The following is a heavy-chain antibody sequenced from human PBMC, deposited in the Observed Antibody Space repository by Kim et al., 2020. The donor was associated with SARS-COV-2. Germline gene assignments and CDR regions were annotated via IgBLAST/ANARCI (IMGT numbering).Heavy chain of an antibody. CDR1: GLSVSRYY. J-gene: IGHJ4*02. CDR2: IYSGGTT. CDR3: ASGFSYEF. V-gene: IGHV3-53*01. Sequence: GGSLRLSCAASGLSVSRYYMSWVRQAPGKGLEWVSLIYSGGTTYYADNVKGRYTISRDNSKNTRFLQMNSLRAGDTAIYYCASGFSYEFWGQGTLVTVSS. D-gene: IGHD5-18*01.